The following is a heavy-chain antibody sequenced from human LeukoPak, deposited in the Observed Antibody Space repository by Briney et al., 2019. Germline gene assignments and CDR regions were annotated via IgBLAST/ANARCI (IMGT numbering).Heavy chain of an antibody. J-gene: IGHJ5*02. CDR1: GVSISNKY. D-gene: IGHD2-15*01. CDR3: ASPYCGGGSCYTSRGWFDP. Sequence: SETLSLTCTVSGVSISNKYWSWIRQPPGKGLEWIGYIDESGSNNYNPSLKSGCTTLVETSRNKCSLMMSSVTAADTAVYYCASPYCGGGSCYTSRGWFDPWGQGTLVTVSS. CDR2: IDESGSN. V-gene: IGHV4-59*12.